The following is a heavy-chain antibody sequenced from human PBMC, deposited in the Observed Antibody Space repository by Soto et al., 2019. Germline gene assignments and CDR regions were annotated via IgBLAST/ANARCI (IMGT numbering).Heavy chain of an antibody. CDR1: GYTFTSYA. D-gene: IGHD3-10*01. V-gene: IGHV1-3*05. Sequence: QVQLVQSGAEEKKPGASVKVSCKASGYTFTSYAMHWVRQAPGQRLEWMGWINAGNGNTKYSQKFQGRVTITRDTSASTDYMELSSLRSEDTAVYYCARAAYGSGNNWFDPCGQGTLVTVSS. J-gene: IGHJ5*02. CDR3: ARAAYGSGNNWFDP. CDR2: INAGNGNT.